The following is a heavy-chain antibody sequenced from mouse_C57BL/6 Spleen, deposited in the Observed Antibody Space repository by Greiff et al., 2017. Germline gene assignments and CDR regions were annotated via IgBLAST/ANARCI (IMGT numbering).Heavy chain of an antibody. CDR1: GFNIKNTY. CDR2: IDPANGST. CDR3: DRLAVWGNYDAMDY. J-gene: IGHJ4*01. D-gene: IGHD2-1*01. V-gene: IGHV14-3*01. Sequence: EVQLQQSVPELVRPGASVKLSCTASGFNIKNTYMHWVKQRPEQGLEWIGRIDPANGSTKYAPKFQGKATITADPSSNPAYLQLSSLTSEDTAIYYCDRLAVWGNYDAMDYWGQGTSLTVSS.